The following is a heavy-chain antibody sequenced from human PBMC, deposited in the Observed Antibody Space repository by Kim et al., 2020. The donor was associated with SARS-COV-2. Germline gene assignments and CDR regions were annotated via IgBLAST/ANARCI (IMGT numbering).Heavy chain of an antibody. Sequence: ASVKVSCKASGYTFTSYGISWVRQAPGQGLEWMGWISAYNGNTNYAQKLQGRVTMTTDTSTSTAYMELRSLRSDDTAVYYCARDWAGGVDTAMVTVRGDYWGQGTLVTVSS. D-gene: IGHD5-18*01. V-gene: IGHV1-18*04. J-gene: IGHJ4*02. CDR3: ARDWAGGVDTAMVTVRGDY. CDR2: ISAYNGNT. CDR1: GYTFTSYG.